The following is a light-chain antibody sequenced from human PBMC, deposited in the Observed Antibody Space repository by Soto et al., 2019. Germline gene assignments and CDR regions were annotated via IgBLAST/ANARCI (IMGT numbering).Light chain of an antibody. CDR2: DNN. V-gene: IGLV1-51*01. J-gene: IGLJ1*01. CDR1: SSNIGNNY. CDR3: GTWDSSLSSHV. Sequence: SVLAQPPPVSAAPGPKGTISCSGRSSNIGNNYVSWYQQLPGTAPKLLIYDNNKRPSGIPDRFSGSKSGTSATLGITGLQTGDEADYYCGTWDSSLSSHVFGTGTKVTVL.